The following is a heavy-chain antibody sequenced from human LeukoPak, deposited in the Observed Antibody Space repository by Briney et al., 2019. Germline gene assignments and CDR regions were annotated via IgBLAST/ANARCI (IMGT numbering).Heavy chain of an antibody. CDR3: ARDIRDYSSYYFDY. CDR2: IYSGGST. V-gene: IGHV3-53*01. CDR1: GLTVISDY. D-gene: IGHD2-21*02. Sequence: GGSLRLSCAASGLTVISDYMSWVRQAPGKGLEWVSVIYSGGSTYYADSVKGRFTISRDNSKNTLYLQMNSLRAEDTAVYYCARDIRDYSSYYFDYWGQGTLVTVSS. J-gene: IGHJ4*02.